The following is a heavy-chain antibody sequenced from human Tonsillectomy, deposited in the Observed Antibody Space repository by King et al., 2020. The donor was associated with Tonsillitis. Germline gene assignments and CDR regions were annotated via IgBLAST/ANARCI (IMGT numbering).Heavy chain of an antibody. V-gene: IGHV4-61*02. CDR3: AREYYKFSFDP. J-gene: IGHJ5*02. CDR2: IYTSGS. D-gene: IGHD3/OR15-3a*01. Sequence: QLQESGPGLVKPSQTLSLACTVSGGSISSGIYYWSWIRQPAGKGLEWIGRIYTSGSNINSSLKSRVTMSVDTSKNQISLRLTSVTAADTAVYYCAREYYKFSFDPWGQGTLVAVSS. CDR1: GGSISSGIYY.